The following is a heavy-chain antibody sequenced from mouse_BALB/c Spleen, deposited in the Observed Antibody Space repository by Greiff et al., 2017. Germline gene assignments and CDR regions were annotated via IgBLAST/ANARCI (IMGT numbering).Heavy chain of an antibody. CDR3: SRDTPPYYGSSIYYAMDY. D-gene: IGHD1-1*01. J-gene: IGHJ4*01. V-gene: IGHV7-3*02. Sequence: EVKLMESGGGLVQPGGSLRLSCATSGFSFTDYYMSWVRQPPGKALEWLGFIRNKANGYTTEYSASVKGRFTISRDNSQSILYLQMNTLRAEDSATYYCSRDTPPYYGSSIYYAMDYWGQGTSVTVSS. CDR1: GFSFTDYY. CDR2: IRNKANGYTT.